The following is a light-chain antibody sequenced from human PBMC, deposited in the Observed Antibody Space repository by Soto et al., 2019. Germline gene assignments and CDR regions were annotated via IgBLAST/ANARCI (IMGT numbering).Light chain of an antibody. CDR1: QIVSSKY. CDR2: GAY. CDR3: KQYSDSHPK. Sequence: ELVLTQSPAPLSFSPVDRSTLSFISSQIVSSKYLAWYQQKPGQANRLIIYGAYSRATGIQDRFSGSGSGTDFTLTIDRMEPEDFAMYYCKQYSDSHPKFGQGNKVDIK. V-gene: IGKV3-20*01. J-gene: IGKJ1*01.